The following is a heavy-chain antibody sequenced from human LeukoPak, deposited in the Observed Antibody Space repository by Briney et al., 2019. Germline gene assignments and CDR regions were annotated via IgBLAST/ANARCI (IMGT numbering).Heavy chain of an antibody. D-gene: IGHD2-15*01. CDR3: ARNNVVVVAAPRYFDY. V-gene: IGHV2-70*11. CDR2: IDWDDDK. CDR1: GGSISSYYW. Sequence: TLSLTCTVSGGSISSYYWSWIRQPPGKALEWLARIDWDDDKYYSTSLKTRLTISKDTSKNQVVLTMTNMDPVDAATYYCARNNVVVVAAPRYFDYWGQGTLVTVSS. J-gene: IGHJ4*02.